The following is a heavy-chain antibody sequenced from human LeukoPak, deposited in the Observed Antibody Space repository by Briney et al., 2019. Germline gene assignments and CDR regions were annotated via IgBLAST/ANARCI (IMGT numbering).Heavy chain of an antibody. Sequence: QPGGSLRLSCAASGFPFRSHWMHWVRQVPGKGLVWVSHISTDGTTTNYADSVKGRFTNSRDNAKNTLYLQLNSLRAEDTAIYYCARSLGYSSGGWGQGTLVTVSS. CDR1: GFPFRSHW. D-gene: IGHD2-15*01. J-gene: IGHJ4*02. CDR3: ARSLGYSSGG. CDR2: ISTDGTTT. V-gene: IGHV3-74*01.